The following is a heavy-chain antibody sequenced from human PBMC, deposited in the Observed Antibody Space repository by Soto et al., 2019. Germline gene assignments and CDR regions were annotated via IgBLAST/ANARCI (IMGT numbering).Heavy chain of an antibody. V-gene: IGHV3-23*01. CDR2: ISGSGGST. D-gene: IGHD3-22*01. CDR3: AKDSNKYSSSLRGRYFDY. CDR1: GFTFSSYA. Sequence: GGSLRLSCAASGFTFSSYAMSWVRQAPGKGLEWVSAISGSGGSTYYADSVKGRFTISRDNSKNTLYLQMNSLRAEDTAIYYCAKDSNKYSSSLRGRYFDYWGQGTLVAVS. J-gene: IGHJ4*02.